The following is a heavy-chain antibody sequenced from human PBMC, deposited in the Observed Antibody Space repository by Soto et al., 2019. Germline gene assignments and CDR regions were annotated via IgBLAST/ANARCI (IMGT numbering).Heavy chain of an antibody. CDR1: GGTFSSYA. J-gene: IGHJ4*02. V-gene: IGHV1-69*12. CDR2: IIPIFGTA. Sequence: QAQLVQSGAEVKKPGSSVKVSCKASGGTFSSYAISWVRQAPGQGLEWMGGIIPIFGTANYAQKFQGRVTITADESTSTAYMELSSLRSEDTAVYYCARDNLYDYGGNYQPYYFDYWGQGTLVTVSS. D-gene: IGHD4-17*01. CDR3: ARDNLYDYGGNYQPYYFDY.